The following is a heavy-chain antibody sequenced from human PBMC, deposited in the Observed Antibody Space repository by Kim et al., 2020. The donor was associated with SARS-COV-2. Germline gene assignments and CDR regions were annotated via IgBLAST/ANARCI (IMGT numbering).Heavy chain of an antibody. D-gene: IGHD3-10*01. V-gene: IGHV6-1*01. CDR1: GDSVSSNSAA. CDR2: TYYRSKWYN. J-gene: IGHJ6*02. CDR3: ARDSWLVGRGVMNDYYGIDG. Sequence: SQTLSLTCAISGDSVSSNSAAWNWIRQSPSRGLEWLGRTYYRSKWYNDYAVSVKSRITINPDTSKNQFSLQLNSVTPEDTAVYYCARDSWLVGRGVMNDYYGIDGWGQGTTVTVSS.